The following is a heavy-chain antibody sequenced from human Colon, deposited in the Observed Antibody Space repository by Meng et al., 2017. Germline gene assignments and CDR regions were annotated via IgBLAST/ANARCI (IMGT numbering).Heavy chain of an antibody. Sequence: VRLQEPGPGLVKPSGTLSLTCAVSGDSISSGNGWTWVRQPPGKGLEWIGEIYPSGRTSSNPSLQGRVTILLDKSKNQFSLELNSVTAADTAIYFCARKRTSPGTLGFDYWGQGTLVTVSS. CDR3: ARKRTSPGTLGFDY. CDR2: IYPSGRT. J-gene: IGHJ4*02. D-gene: IGHD6-13*01. CDR1: GDSISSGNG. V-gene: IGHV4-4*02.